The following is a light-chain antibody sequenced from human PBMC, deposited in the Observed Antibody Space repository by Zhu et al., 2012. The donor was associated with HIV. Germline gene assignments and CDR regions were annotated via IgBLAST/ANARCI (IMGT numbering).Light chain of an antibody. V-gene: IGKV3-20*01. CDR1: QSVSSNY. CDR3: HQYDNSWT. CDR2: GAS. Sequence: EVVLTQSPDTLSLSPGDRATLACRASQSVSSNYLIWYQQKPGQAPRPLIYGASDRASGVPDRFSGSGSGTDFTLSISRLEPEDFAVHYCHQYDNSWTFGQGTKVEIK. J-gene: IGKJ1*01.